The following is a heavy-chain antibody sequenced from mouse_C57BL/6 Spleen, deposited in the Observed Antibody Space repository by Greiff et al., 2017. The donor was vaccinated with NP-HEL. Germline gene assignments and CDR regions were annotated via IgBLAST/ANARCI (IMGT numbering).Heavy chain of an antibody. CDR1: GYTFTDYY. Sequence: QVQLQQSGAELVRPGASVKLSCKASGYTFTDYYINWVKQRPGQGLEWIARIYPGSGNTYYNEKFKGKATLTAEKSSSTAYMQLSSLTSEDSAVYFCARAGSPGYAMDYWGQGTSVTVSS. CDR3: ARAGSPGYAMDY. CDR2: IYPGSGNT. V-gene: IGHV1-76*01. J-gene: IGHJ4*01.